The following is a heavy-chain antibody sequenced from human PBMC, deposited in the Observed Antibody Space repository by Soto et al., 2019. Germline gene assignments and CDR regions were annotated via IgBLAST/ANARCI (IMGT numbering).Heavy chain of an antibody. D-gene: IGHD6-6*01. J-gene: IGHJ6*02. V-gene: IGHV1-8*01. CDR1: GYTFTSYD. CDR2: MNPNSGNT. Sequence: QVQLVQSGAEVKKPGASVKVSCKASGYTFTSYDINWVRQATGQGLEWMGWMNPNSGNTDYAQKFQGRVTMTRNTSISTAYMELSSLRSEDTAVYYCARRALSSSSTFRYYYYGMDVWGQGTTVTVSS. CDR3: ARRALSSSSTFRYYYYGMDV.